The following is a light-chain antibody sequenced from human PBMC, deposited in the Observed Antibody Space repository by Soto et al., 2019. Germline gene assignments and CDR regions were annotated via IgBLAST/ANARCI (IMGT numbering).Light chain of an antibody. CDR2: YNN. V-gene: IGLV1-51*01. CDR1: SSNIGNNY. CDR3: GTSDSSISAVV. J-gene: IGLJ2*01. Sequence: QSVLTQPPSVSAAPGQKVTVSCSGTSSNIGNNYVSWYQQLPGTAPKLLIYYNNKRPSGIPDRFSGSTSGTSATLVITGLPTGDEDDYYCGTSDSSISAVVFGGGTKLTVL.